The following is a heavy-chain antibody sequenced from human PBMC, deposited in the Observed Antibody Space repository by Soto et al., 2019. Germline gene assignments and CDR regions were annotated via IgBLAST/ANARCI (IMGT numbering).Heavy chain of an antibody. CDR2: VHWNDDK. V-gene: IGHV2-5*01. CDR1: GFSLSTTGEG. Sequence: QITLKEAGPTLVKPTQTLTLTCTFSGFSLSTTGEGVFWIRQPPGKAPEWLALVHWNDDKRYSPSLRPRLTIRKDTSRNQSVLSLTNLDPVDTGTYYCAHRGLRDTSPDYTGLDVWGQGTTVIVS. CDR3: AHRGLRDTSPDYTGLDV. J-gene: IGHJ6*02.